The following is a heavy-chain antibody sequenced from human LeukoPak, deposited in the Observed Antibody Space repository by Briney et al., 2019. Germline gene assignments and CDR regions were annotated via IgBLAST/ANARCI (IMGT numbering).Heavy chain of an antibody. CDR1: GGSISSGSYY. D-gene: IGHD2-15*01. V-gene: IGHV4-61*02. CDR2: IYTSGST. J-gene: IGHJ2*01. Sequence: PSETLSLTCTVSGGSISSGSYYWSWIRQPAGKGLEWIGRIYTSGSTNYNPSLKSRVTISVDTSKNQFSLKLSSVTAAGTAVYYCARTDVVVVAAPFGWYFDLWGRGTLVTVSS. CDR3: ARTDVVVVAAPFGWYFDL.